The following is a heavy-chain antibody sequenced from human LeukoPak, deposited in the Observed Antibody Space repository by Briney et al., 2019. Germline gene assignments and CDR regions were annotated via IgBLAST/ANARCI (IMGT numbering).Heavy chain of an antibody. CDR1: GYTFTRYF. CDR3: ARDYCSSTSYSENYYYMDV. J-gene: IGHJ6*03. Sequence: APVKVSCKASGYTFTRYFMHWVRQAPGQGLEWMGIINPSGGSTSYAQKFQGRVTMTRDMSTSTVYMELSSLRSEDTAVYYCARDYCSSTSYSENYYYMDVWGKGTTVTVSS. D-gene: IGHD2-2*01. V-gene: IGHV1-46*01. CDR2: INPSGGST.